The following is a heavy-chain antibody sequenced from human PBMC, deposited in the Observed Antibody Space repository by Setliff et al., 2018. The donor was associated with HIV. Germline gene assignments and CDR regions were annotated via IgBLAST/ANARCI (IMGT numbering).Heavy chain of an antibody. D-gene: IGHD6-19*01. J-gene: IGHJ3*01. CDR2: ISGYNGNT. CDR1: GSTFSSYG. V-gene: IGHV1-18*01. Sequence: ASVKVSCKASGSTFSSYGISWVRQAPGQGLEWMGWISGYNGNTKYVQKLQGRVTMTTDTSTRTVYMELRSLRHDDTAEYFCARVPYRSAWFSGGHDAFDVWGQGTMVTV. CDR3: ARVPYRSAWFSGGHDAFDV.